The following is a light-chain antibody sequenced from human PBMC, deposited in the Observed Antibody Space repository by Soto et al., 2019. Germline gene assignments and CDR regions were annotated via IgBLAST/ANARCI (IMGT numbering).Light chain of an antibody. J-gene: IGLJ1*01. CDR3: NSFTTSSTYV. Sequence: QSALTQPASVSGSPGQSISISCTGTTSDVGRYNYVSWYQQHPGEAPKLMIYDVSYRPSWVSNLFSGSKSGITASLTISGLQAEDEADYYCNSFTTSSTYVFGTGTKVTVL. CDR1: TSDVGRYNY. CDR2: DVS. V-gene: IGLV2-14*03.